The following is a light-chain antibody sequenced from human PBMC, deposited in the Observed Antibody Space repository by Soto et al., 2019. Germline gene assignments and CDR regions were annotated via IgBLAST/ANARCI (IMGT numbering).Light chain of an antibody. CDR1: QSVSSNH. V-gene: IGKV3-20*01. CDR2: GAS. J-gene: IGKJ2*01. CDR3: QQYGSSPPYT. Sequence: EIGLTQSPGTLSLSPGEGATLSCRASQSVSSNHLAWYQQKPGQAPRLLIFGASSRASDIPDRFSGSGSGTDFTLTISRLEPEDFVVYYFQQYGSSPPYTFGQGTKLEIK.